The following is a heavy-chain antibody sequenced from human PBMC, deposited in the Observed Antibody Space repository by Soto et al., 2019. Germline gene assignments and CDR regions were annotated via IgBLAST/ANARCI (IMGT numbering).Heavy chain of an antibody. V-gene: IGHV3-21*01. Sequence: GSLRLSCAASGFTFSSYSMNWVRQAPGKGLEWVSSIGGSSDSISYADSVKDRYTISRDNAQMSLYLQMSSLRAEDTAVYYCATELYGEYAIDSWGQGTPAIVSS. CDR2: IGGSSDSI. J-gene: IGHJ5*01. CDR1: GFTFSSYS. CDR3: ATELYGEYAIDS. D-gene: IGHD4-17*01.